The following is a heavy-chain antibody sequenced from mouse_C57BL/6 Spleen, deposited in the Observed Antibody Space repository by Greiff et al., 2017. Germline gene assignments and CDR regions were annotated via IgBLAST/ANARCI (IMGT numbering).Heavy chain of an antibody. V-gene: IGHV2-2*01. Sequence: QVQLQQSGPGLVQPSQSLSITCTVSGFSLTSYGVHWVRQSPGKGLEWLGVIWSGGSTDYNAAFISRLSISKDNSKSQVFFKMNSLQADDTAIYYCARIEKGYFDVWGTGTTVTVSS. CDR2: IWSGGST. CDR1: GFSLTSYG. J-gene: IGHJ1*03. CDR3: ARIEKGYFDV.